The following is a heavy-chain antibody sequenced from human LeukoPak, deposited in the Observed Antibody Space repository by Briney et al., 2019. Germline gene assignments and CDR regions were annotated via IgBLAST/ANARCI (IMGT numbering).Heavy chain of an antibody. CDR1: GGSISSSSYY. J-gene: IGHJ4*02. Sequence: SETLSRTCTVSGGSISSSSYYWGWIRQPPGKGLEWIGSIYYSGSTYYNPSLKSRVTISVDTSKNQFSLKLSSVTAADTAVYYCARQGAGEVVVVPAAMLNFDYWGQGTLVTVSS. CDR2: IYYSGST. CDR3: ARQGAGEVVVVPAAMLNFDY. V-gene: IGHV4-39*01. D-gene: IGHD2-2*01.